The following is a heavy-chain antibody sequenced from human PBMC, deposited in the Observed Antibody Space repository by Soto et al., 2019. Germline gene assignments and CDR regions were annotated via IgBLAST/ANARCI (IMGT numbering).Heavy chain of an antibody. CDR3: ARLRPGLSWF. CDR2: VYSNGNT. Sequence: SETLSLTCTVSGDSIGSIIYYWAWIRQPPGKGLEWIGSVYSNGNTYYNPSLKTRVSIFMDTSKNQFSPNLNSVTAADTARYYCARLRPGLSWF. V-gene: IGHV4-39*01. J-gene: IGHJ5*01. CDR1: GDSIGSIIYY.